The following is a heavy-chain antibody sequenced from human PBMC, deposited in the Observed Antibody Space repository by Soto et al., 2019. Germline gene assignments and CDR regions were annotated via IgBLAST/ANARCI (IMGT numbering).Heavy chain of an antibody. V-gene: IGHV3-23*01. CDR1: GFTFSNYA. Sequence: EVQLLEAGGGLVQPGGSLRLSCAVSGFTFSNYAMSWVRQAPGKGLEWVSGISGSGGSTYYADSVKGRFTISRDNSKDTLYLQINRLRADDTAVYYCAKDPPPDYGDSFHYFDYWGQGALVTVSS. J-gene: IGHJ4*02. CDR3: AKDPPPDYGDSFHYFDY. CDR2: ISGSGGST. D-gene: IGHD4-17*01.